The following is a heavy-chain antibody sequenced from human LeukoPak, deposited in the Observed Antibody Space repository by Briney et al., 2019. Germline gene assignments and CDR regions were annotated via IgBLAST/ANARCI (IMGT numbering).Heavy chain of an antibody. CDR3: ARDGSVIQLWGSYYHGMDV. Sequence: PGGSLRLSCAASGFTFDDYGMSWVSQAPGKGLEWVSGINWSGGSTGYADSVKGRFTISRDNAKNSLYLQMNSLRAEDTALYYCARDGSVIQLWGSYYHGMDVWGQGTTVTVSS. D-gene: IGHD5-18*01. CDR2: INWSGGST. CDR1: GFTFDDYG. V-gene: IGHV3-20*04. J-gene: IGHJ6*02.